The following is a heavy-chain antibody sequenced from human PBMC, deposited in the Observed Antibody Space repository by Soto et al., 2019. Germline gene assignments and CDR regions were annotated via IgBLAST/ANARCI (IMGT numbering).Heavy chain of an antibody. CDR2: IIPISGTA. Sequence: QVQLVQSGAEVKKPGSSVKVSCKASGGTFSSYAISWLLQAPGQRLEWMGGIIPISGTANYAQKFQGRVKITADESTSTAYMELSSLRCEDTAVYYCARREGGYSDGPTEYYGMDVWGQGTTVTVSS. D-gene: IGHD5-18*01. CDR1: GGTFSSYA. V-gene: IGHV1-69*01. CDR3: ARREGGYSDGPTEYYGMDV. J-gene: IGHJ6*02.